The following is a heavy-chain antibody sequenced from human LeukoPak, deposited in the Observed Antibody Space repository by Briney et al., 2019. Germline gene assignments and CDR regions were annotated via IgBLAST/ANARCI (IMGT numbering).Heavy chain of an antibody. CDR2: IIPIFGTA. V-gene: IGHV1-69*13. J-gene: IGHJ4*02. Sequence: ASVKVSCKASGGTFSSYAISWVRQAPGQGLEWMGGIIPIFGTANYAQKFQGRVTITADESTSTAYMELSSLRSEDTAVYYCASAYCTNGVCYGGDFDYWGQGTLVTVSS. D-gene: IGHD2-8*01. CDR1: GGTFSSYA. CDR3: ASAYCTNGVCYGGDFDY.